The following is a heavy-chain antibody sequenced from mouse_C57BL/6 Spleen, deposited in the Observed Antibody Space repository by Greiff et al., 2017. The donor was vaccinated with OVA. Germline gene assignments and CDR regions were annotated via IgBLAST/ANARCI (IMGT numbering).Heavy chain of an antibody. J-gene: IGHJ1*03. Sequence: EVQLQESGGGLVKPGGSLKLSCAASGFTFSDYGMHWVRQAPEKGLEWVAYISSGSSTIYYADTVKGRFTISRDNAKNTLFLQMTSLRSEDTAMYYCARASRHHWYFDVWGTGTTVTVSS. CDR2: ISSGSSTI. V-gene: IGHV5-17*01. CDR3: ARASRHHWYFDV. D-gene: IGHD3-2*01. CDR1: GFTFSDYG.